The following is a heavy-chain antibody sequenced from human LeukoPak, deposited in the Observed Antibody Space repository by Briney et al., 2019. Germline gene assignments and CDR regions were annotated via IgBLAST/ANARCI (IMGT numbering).Heavy chain of an antibody. Sequence: ASVKVSCKASGYTFTGYYMHWVRQAPGQGLEWMGWINPNSGGTNYAQKFQGRATMTRDTSISTAYMELSRLRSDDTAVYYCAKGLRYSSGWYGSNWFDPWGQGTLVTVSS. CDR3: AKGLRYSSGWYGSNWFDP. CDR2: INPNSGGT. CDR1: GYTFTGYY. D-gene: IGHD6-19*01. J-gene: IGHJ5*02. V-gene: IGHV1-2*02.